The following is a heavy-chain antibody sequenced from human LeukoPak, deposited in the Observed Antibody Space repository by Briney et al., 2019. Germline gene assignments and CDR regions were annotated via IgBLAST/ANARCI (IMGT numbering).Heavy chain of an antibody. Sequence: GASVKVSRKASGYTFTSYGISWVRQAPGQGLEWMGWISAYNGNTNYAQKLQGRVTMTTDTSTSTAYMELRSLRSDDTAVYYCATGGRPLRYFDWQIFPPIWGQGTLVTVSS. J-gene: IGHJ4*02. D-gene: IGHD3-9*01. CDR1: GYTFTSYG. CDR2: ISAYNGNT. V-gene: IGHV1-18*04. CDR3: ATGGRPLRYFDWQIFPPI.